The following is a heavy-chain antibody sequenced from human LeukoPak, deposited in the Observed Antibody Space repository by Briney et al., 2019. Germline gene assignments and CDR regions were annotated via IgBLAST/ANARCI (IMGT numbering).Heavy chain of an antibody. CDR3: ARATSYDFWSGYSQDYFDY. J-gene: IGHJ4*02. V-gene: IGHV1-2*02. D-gene: IGHD3-3*01. CDR1: GYTFTGYY. Sequence: ASVKVSCKASGYTFTGYYMHWVRQAPGQGLEWMGWINPNSGGTNYAQKFQGRVTMTRDTSISTAYMELSRLRSDDTAVYYCARATSYDFWSGYSQDYFDYWGQGTLVTVSS. CDR2: INPNSGGT.